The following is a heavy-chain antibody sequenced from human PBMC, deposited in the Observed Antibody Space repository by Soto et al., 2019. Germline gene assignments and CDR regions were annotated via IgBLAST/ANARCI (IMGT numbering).Heavy chain of an antibody. Sequence: QVQLQESGPGLVKPSQTLSLTCTVSGGSINSGGYCWSWIRQHPGKGLDWIGCISYGGSTSYNPSLKSRVTIAVDTSKNQFSLKLTSVTAAETAVYYCSRGILVWGQGALITVSS. D-gene: IGHD5-18*01. CDR1: GGSINSGGYC. J-gene: IGHJ4*02. CDR2: ISYGGST. V-gene: IGHV4-31*03. CDR3: SRGILV.